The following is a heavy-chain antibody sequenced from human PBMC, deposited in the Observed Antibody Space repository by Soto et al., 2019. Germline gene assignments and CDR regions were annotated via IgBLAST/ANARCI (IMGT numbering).Heavy chain of an antibody. D-gene: IGHD3-3*01. J-gene: IGHJ5*02. Sequence: ASVKVSCKASGYTFTGYYMHWVRQAPGQGLEWMGWINPNSGGTNYAQKFQGRVTMTRDTSISTAYMELSRLRSDDTAVYYCARKADTIFGVVIYNWFDPWGQGTLVTVSS. CDR1: GYTFTGYY. V-gene: IGHV1-2*02. CDR3: ARKADTIFGVVIYNWFDP. CDR2: INPNSGGT.